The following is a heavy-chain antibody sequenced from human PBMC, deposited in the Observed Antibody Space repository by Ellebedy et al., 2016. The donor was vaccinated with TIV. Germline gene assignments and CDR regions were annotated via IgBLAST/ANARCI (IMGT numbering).Heavy chain of an antibody. J-gene: IGHJ4*02. D-gene: IGHD1-26*01. CDR2: ISSSSSTI. CDR1: GFTFSSYS. CDR3: ARPSTVGATLCFDY. V-gene: IGHV3-48*01. Sequence: PGGSLRLSCAASGFTFSSYSMNWVRQAPGKGLEWVSYISSSSSTIYYADSVKGRFTISRDNAKNSLYLQMNSLRAEDTAVYYCARPSTVGATLCFDYWGQGTLVTVSS.